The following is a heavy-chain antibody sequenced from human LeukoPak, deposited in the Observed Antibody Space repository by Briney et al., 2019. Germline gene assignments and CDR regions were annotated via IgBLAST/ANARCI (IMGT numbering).Heavy chain of an antibody. CDR3: GRDPRYCTNGVCFKGFDP. CDR2: ISSSGSTI. D-gene: IGHD2-8*01. Sequence: GGSLRLSCAASGFTFRDSYMSWIRQAPGKGLEWVSYISSSGSTIYYADSVKGRFTISRDNAKNSLYLQMNSLRAEDTAVYYCGRDPRYCTNGVCFKGFDPWGQGTLVTVSS. CDR1: GFTFRDSY. J-gene: IGHJ5*02. V-gene: IGHV3-11*01.